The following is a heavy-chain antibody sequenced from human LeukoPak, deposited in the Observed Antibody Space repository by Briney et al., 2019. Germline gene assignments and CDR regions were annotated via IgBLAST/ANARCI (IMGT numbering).Heavy chain of an antibody. D-gene: IGHD6-19*01. J-gene: IGHJ6*02. CDR2: IYYSGST. CDR1: GGSISSSSYY. Sequence: PSETLSLTCTVSGGSISSSSYYWGWIRQPPGKGLEWIGSIYYSGSTYYNPSLKSRVTISVDTSKNQFSLKLSSVTAADTAVYYCARRVTVAGTYYYGMDVWGQGTTVTVSS. CDR3: ARRVTVAGTYYYGMDV. V-gene: IGHV4-39*07.